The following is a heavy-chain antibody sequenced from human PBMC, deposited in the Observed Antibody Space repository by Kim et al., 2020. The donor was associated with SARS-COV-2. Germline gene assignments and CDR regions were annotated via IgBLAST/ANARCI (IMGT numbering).Heavy chain of an antibody. D-gene: IGHD2-15*01. CDR3: IRTYRGANGY. V-gene: IGHV6-1*01. J-gene: IGHJ4*02. CDR1: GDSVPSNSAA. Sequence: SQTLSLTCAISGDSVPSNSAAWNWIRQSPSRGLEWLGRTYYRSKWYKEYAASVKSRITISPDTSNNQFSLQVNSVSPEDTALYYCIRTYRGANGYWGQGNLVTVSS. CDR2: TYYRSKWYK.